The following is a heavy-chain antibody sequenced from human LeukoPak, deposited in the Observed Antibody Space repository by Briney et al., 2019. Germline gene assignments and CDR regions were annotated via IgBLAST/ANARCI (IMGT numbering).Heavy chain of an antibody. J-gene: IGHJ6*02. Sequence: GGSLRLSCAASGFTFSSYAMSWVRQAPGKGLEWVSAISGSGGSTYYADPVRGRFTISRDNAKNTLYLQMNSLSADDTAVYYCAGPSPIPDYYYGMDVWGQGTTVTVSS. V-gene: IGHV3-23*01. D-gene: IGHD2-21*01. CDR2: ISGSGGST. CDR3: AGPSPIPDYYYGMDV. CDR1: GFTFSSYA.